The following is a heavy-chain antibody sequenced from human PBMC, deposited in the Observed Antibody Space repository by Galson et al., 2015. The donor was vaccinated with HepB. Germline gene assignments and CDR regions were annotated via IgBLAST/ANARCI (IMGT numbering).Heavy chain of an antibody. CDR1: GYTFINYY. Sequence: SVKVSCKASGYTFINYYIHWVRQAPGQGLEWMGLINPSGGSTTYAQKFQGRVTMTSDTSTSTVYMELSSLRSEDTAVYYCSRGRWGYYGMDVWGQGTTVTVSS. J-gene: IGHJ6*02. V-gene: IGHV1-46*01. D-gene: IGHD3-16*01. CDR3: SRGRWGYYGMDV. CDR2: INPSGGST.